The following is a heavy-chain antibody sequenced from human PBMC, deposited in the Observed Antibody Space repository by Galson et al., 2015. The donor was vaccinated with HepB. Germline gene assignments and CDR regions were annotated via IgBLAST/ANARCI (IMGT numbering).Heavy chain of an antibody. CDR2: ISWNSGSI. J-gene: IGHJ4*02. CDR3: AKGASDYPTYDKQFDY. D-gene: IGHD4-17*01. CDR1: GFTFDDYA. V-gene: IGHV3-9*01. Sequence: SLRLSCAASGFTFDDYAMHWVRQAPGKGLEWVSGISWNSGSIGYADSVKGRFTISRDNAKNSLYLQMNSLRAEDTALYYCAKGASDYPTYDKQFDYWGQGTLVTVSS.